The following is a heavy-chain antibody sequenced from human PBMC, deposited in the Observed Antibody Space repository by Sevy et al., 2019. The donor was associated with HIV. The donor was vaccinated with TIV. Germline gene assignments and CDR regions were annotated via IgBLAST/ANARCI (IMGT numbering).Heavy chain of an antibody. CDR2: ISSSITYI. V-gene: IGHV3-21*01. CDR1: GFTFSDYT. CDR3: ARERDPFDY. Sequence: GGSLRLSCTDSGFTFSDYTMDWVRQAPGKGLEWVASISSSITYINYADSVKGRFTISRDNAQNSLFLQMNSLRAEDTAVYYCARERDPFDYWGQGALVTVSS. J-gene: IGHJ4*02.